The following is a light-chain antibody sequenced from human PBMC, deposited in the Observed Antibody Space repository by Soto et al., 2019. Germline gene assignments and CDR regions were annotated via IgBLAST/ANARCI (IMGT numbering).Light chain of an antibody. J-gene: IGLJ2*01. Sequence: QPVLTQPASVSGSPGQSITISCTGTSSDVGSYNLVSWYQQHPGKAPKLMIYEGSKRPSGVSNRFSGSKSGNTASLTISGLQAEDEADHYCFSYAGSRVFGGGTKLTVL. CDR1: SSDVGSYNL. V-gene: IGLV2-23*01. CDR2: EGS. CDR3: FSYAGSRV.